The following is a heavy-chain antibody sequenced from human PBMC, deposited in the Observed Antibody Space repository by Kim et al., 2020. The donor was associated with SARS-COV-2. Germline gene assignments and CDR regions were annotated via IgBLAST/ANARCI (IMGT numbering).Heavy chain of an antibody. J-gene: IGHJ4*02. CDR3: AKHLMTKVTTFDY. Sequence: SADSGKGRFTISRDNSKNTLYLQMNSLRAEDTAVYYCAKHLMTKVTTFDYWGQGTLVTVSS. D-gene: IGHD4-17*01. V-gene: IGHV3-23*01.